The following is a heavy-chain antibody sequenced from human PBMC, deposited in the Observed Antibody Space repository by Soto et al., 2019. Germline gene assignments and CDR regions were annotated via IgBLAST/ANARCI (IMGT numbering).Heavy chain of an antibody. CDR2: IRNKANSYTT. CDR3: ARDSGKGAYFDY. CDR1: GFTFSDHY. D-gene: IGHD1-26*01. V-gene: IGHV3-72*01. J-gene: IGHJ4*01. Sequence: EVQLVESGGGLVQPGGSQRLSCAASGFTFSDHYMDWVRQAPGKGLEWVGRIRNKANSYTTDNAPSVKGRFTISRDDSKDSLYLQMNSLKTEDTAIYYCARDSGKGAYFDYWGHGTLATVSS.